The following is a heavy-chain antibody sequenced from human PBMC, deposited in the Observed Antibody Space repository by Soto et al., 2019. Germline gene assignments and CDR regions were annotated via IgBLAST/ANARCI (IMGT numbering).Heavy chain of an antibody. D-gene: IGHD6-19*01. CDR3: ASFASGWYYYYGMDV. J-gene: IGHJ6*02. Sequence: ASVKVSCKASGYTFTSYAMHWVRQAPGQRLEWMGWINAGNGNTKYSQKFQGRVTITRDTSASTAYMELSSLRSEDTAVYYCASFASGWYYYYGMDVWGQGTTVTVSS. CDR1: GYTFTSYA. V-gene: IGHV1-3*01. CDR2: INAGNGNT.